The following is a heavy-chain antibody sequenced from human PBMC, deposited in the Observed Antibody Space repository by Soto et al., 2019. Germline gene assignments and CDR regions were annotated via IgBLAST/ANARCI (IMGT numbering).Heavy chain of an antibody. CDR1: GGSINSGGYY. D-gene: IGHD3-10*01. V-gene: IGHV4-31*03. Sequence: QVQLKESGPGLVKPSQTLSLTCTVSGGSINSGGYYWSWIRQHPGKGLEWIGYIYYSGSTFYNPSLRSRVTGSVDTSKNQFPLRLTSVTAADTAVYYCALDRAIRDSVSPWLDSWGQGTLVTVSS. J-gene: IGHJ5*01. CDR3: ALDRAIRDSVSPWLDS. CDR2: IYYSGST.